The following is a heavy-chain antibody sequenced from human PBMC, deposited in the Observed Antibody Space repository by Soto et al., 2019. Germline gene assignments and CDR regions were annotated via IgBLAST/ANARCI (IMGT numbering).Heavy chain of an antibody. CDR3: AKTFYDSSGYYYYYYGMDV. Sequence: QVQLVESGGGVVQPGRSLRLSCAASGFTFSSYGMHWVRQAPGKGLEWVAVISYDGSNKYYADSVKGRFTISRDNSKNTLYLQMNSLRAEDTAVYCCAKTFYDSSGYYYYYYGMDVWGQGTTVTVSS. CDR1: GFTFSSYG. CDR2: ISYDGSNK. J-gene: IGHJ6*02. D-gene: IGHD3-22*01. V-gene: IGHV3-30*18.